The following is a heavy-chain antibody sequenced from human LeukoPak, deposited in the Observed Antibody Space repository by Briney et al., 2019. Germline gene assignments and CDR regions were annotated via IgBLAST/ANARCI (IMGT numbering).Heavy chain of an antibody. CDR1: GFTFSSYE. CDR3: ARDFISAAGIDY. D-gene: IGHD6-13*01. CDR2: ISSSGSTI. J-gene: IGHJ4*02. V-gene: IGHV3-48*03. Sequence: PGGSLRLSCAASGFTFSSYEMNWVRQAPGKGLEWVSYISSSGSTINYADSVKGRFTMSRDNAKNSLYLQMKSRRAEDTAVYYCARDFISAAGIDYWGQGTLVTVSS.